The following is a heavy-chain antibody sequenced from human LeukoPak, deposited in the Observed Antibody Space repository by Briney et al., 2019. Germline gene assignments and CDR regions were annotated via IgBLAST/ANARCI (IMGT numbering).Heavy chain of an antibody. Sequence: PGGSLRLSCAASGSTFSSYGMHWVRQAPGKGLEWVAVIWYDGSNKYYADSVKGRFTISRDNSKNTLYLQMNSLRAEDTAVYYCASTINHPFDYWGQGTLVSVSS. J-gene: IGHJ4*02. CDR1: GSTFSSYG. CDR2: IWYDGSNK. D-gene: IGHD1-14*01. CDR3: ASTINHPFDY. V-gene: IGHV3-33*01.